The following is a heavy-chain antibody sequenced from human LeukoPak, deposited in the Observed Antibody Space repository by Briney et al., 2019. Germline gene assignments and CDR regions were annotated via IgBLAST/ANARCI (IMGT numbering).Heavy chain of an antibody. CDR1: GGSISSYY. D-gene: IGHD1-26*01. CDR2: IYYSGST. CDR3: ARYSGSFQRAFDI. V-gene: IGHV4-59*08. J-gene: IGHJ3*02. Sequence: SETLSLTCTVSGGSISSYYWSWIRQPPGKGLEWIGYIYYSGSTNYNPSLKSRVTISVDTSKNQFSLKLSSVTAADTAVYYCARYSGSFQRAFDIWGQGTMVTVSS.